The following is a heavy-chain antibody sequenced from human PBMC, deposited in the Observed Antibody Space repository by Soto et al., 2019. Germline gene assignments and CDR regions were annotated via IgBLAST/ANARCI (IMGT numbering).Heavy chain of an antibody. V-gene: IGHV3-9*01. J-gene: IGHJ6*02. CDR2: ISWSGATI. Sequence: GGSLRLSCAASGFTFDNYAMHWVRQAPGKGLEWVSGISWSGATIGYADPVKGRFTISRDNAKNSLYLQMNSLRAEDTALYYCAKDGRNFYYYGMDVWGQGTTVTV. CDR1: GFTFDNYA. CDR3: AKDGRNFYYYGMDV.